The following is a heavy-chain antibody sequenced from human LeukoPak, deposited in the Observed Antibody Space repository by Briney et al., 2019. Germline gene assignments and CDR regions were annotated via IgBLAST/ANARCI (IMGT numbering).Heavy chain of an antibody. V-gene: IGHV1-69*13. CDR3: ASPGNNCSGGSRYSFFDY. Sequence: GASVKVSCKASGGTFSSYAISWVRQAPGQGLEWMGGIIPIFGTANYAQKFQGRVTITADESTSTAYMELSSLRSEDTAVYYCASPGNNCSGGSRYSFFDYWGQGTLVTVSS. D-gene: IGHD2-15*01. CDR1: GGTFSSYA. CDR2: IIPIFGTA. J-gene: IGHJ4*02.